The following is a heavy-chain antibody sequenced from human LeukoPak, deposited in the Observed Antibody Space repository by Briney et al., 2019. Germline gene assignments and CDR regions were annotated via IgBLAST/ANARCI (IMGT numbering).Heavy chain of an antibody. J-gene: IGHJ4*02. D-gene: IGHD3-10*01. V-gene: IGHV1-69*13. Sequence: SVTVSYKASGGTFSKYAISWVRQAPGQGLEGMGGIIPIFRTPNYPQKFPGRVTITADESTSTAYMELSSLRSEDTAAYYCARVWGYGSGYFDYWGQGTLVTVSS. CDR3: ARVWGYGSGYFDY. CDR1: GGTFSKYA. CDR2: IIPIFRTP.